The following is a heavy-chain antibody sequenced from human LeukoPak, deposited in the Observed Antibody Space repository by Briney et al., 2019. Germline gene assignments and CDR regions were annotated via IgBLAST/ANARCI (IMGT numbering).Heavy chain of an antibody. J-gene: IGHJ4*02. Sequence: PGGSLRLSCAASGFTFSGYSMTWVRQAPGKGLEWVSGISGDGGSTYYADSVKGRFTISGDNSKNTLYLQMNSLRGEDTAVYYCAKRQSYSSSAADHWGQGTLVTVSS. CDR2: ISGDGGST. D-gene: IGHD6-13*01. V-gene: IGHV3-23*01. CDR3: AKRQSYSSSAADH. CDR1: GFTFSGYS.